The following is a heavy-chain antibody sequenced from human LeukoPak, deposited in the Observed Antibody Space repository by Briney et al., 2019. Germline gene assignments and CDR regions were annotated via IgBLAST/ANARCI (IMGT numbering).Heavy chain of an antibody. D-gene: IGHD2-15*01. V-gene: IGHV1-46*04. CDR1: GYSFSSRY. Sequence: ASVKVSCKAFGYSFSSRYMHWVQQAPGQGLEWMGIINPGGGSTRYAQKLQGRVALTRDTSTSTVYMELTSLRSEDTAVYYCARDLLDCSGGSCYPTDHYGMDVWGQGTTVTVSS. J-gene: IGHJ6*02. CDR3: ARDLLDCSGGSCYPTDHYGMDV. CDR2: INPGGGST.